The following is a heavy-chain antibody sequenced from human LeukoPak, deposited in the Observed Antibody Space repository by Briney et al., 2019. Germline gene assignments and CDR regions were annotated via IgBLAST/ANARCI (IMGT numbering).Heavy chain of an antibody. J-gene: IGHJ4*02. Sequence: PGGSLRLSCAVSGITLSNYGMSWVRQAPGKGLEWVAGISDSGGRTNYADSVKCRLTISSYSPKNTLYLQMNSLRAEDTAVYFCAKRGVVIRVILVGFHKEAYYFDSWGQGALVTVSS. CDR1: GITLSNYG. V-gene: IGHV3-23*01. D-gene: IGHD3-22*01. CDR3: AKRGVVIRVILVGFHKEAYYFDS. CDR2: ISDSGGRT.